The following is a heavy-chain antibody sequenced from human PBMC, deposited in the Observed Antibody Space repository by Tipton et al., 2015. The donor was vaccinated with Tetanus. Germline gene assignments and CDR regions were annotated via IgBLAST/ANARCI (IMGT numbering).Heavy chain of an antibody. J-gene: IGHJ3*01. D-gene: IGHD5-24*01. CDR3: ARGGRDAYNNPLGAFDV. V-gene: IGHV4-34*01. CDR2: ISHSGSS. CDR1: GFDVGTTY. Sequence: QLVQSGGGLIQPGGSLRLSCAVSGFDVGTTYMTWVRQAPGKGLEWIGEISHSGSSSYSPSLKSRVTISVDTSKNQFSLRLRSVAAADTAVYYCARGGRDAYNNPLGAFDVWGRGTTVTVSS.